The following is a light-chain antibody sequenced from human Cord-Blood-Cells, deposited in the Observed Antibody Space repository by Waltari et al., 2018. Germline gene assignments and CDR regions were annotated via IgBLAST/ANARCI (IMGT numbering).Light chain of an antibody. CDR1: KLGDKY. CDR2: QDS. Sequence: SYELTQPPSVSVSPGPTASITCSGDKLGDKYAAWYQQKPGQYPVLVIYQDSKRPPGIPERFSGSNSGNTATLTISGTQAMDEADYYCQAWDSSTHVVFGGGTKLTVL. J-gene: IGLJ2*01. CDR3: QAWDSSTHVV. V-gene: IGLV3-1*01.